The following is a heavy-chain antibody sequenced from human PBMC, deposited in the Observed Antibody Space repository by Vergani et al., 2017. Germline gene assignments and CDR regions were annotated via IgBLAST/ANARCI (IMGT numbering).Heavy chain of an antibody. CDR2: ISSSSSYI. CDR1: GFTFSSYS. Sequence: EVQLVESGGGLVKPGGSLRLSCAASGFTFSSYSMNWVRQAPGKGLEWVSSISSSSSYIYYADSVKGRFTISRDNAKNSLYLQMNCLRAEDTAVYYCARVVTMAPYYMDVWGKGTTVTVSS. CDR3: ARVVTMAPYYMDV. D-gene: IGHD3-10*01. V-gene: IGHV3-21*01. J-gene: IGHJ6*03.